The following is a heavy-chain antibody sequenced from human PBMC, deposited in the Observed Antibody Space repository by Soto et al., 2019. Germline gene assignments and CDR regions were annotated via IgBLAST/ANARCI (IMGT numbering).Heavy chain of an antibody. J-gene: IGHJ6*02. Sequence: PGGSLRLSCGVSGFTFSMYSMSWFRQSPGKGLEWVAKIPQDGVDGHYADSVKGRFTISRDNGKNSLYLQLNNLRAEDTAVYYCARDHLILPAHDFFYGSDVWGRGATVTVSS. CDR1: GFTFSMYS. CDR3: ARDHLILPAHDFFYGSDV. V-gene: IGHV3-7*03. D-gene: IGHD2-21*02. CDR2: IPQDGVDG.